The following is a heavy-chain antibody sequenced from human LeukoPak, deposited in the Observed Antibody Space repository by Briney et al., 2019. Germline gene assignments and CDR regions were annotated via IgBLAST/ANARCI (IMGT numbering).Heavy chain of an antibody. J-gene: IGHJ4*02. CDR2: IYSGGST. D-gene: IGHD2-15*01. V-gene: IGHV3-53*01. CDR3: ARAIPFGGYFDY. Sequence: GGSLRLSCAASGFTVSSNYMSWVRQAPGKGLEWVSVIYSGGSTYYADSVKGRFTISRDNSKNTLYLQMNSLGAEDTAVYYCARAIPFGGYFDYWGQGALVTVSS. CDR1: GFTVSSNY.